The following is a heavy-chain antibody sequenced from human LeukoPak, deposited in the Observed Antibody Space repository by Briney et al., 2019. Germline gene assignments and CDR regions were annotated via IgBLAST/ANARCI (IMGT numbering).Heavy chain of an antibody. D-gene: IGHD6-13*01. CDR2: IKEDGSEK. CDR1: EFTFSSYW. V-gene: IGHV3-7*03. Sequence: GGSLRLSCAASEFTFSSYWMSWVRQAPGKGLEWVANIKEDGSEKYYVDSVKGRFTISRDNARNSLYLQMNSLRAEDTAVYYCARDKTYCSSVYRCAYWGQGTLVTVSS. CDR3: ARDKTYCSSVYRCAY. J-gene: IGHJ4*02.